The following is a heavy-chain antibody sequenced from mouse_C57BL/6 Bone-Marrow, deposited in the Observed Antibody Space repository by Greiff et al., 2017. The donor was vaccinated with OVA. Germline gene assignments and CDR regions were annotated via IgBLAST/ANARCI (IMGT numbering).Heavy chain of an antibody. CDR3: ASLYGIYAMDY. J-gene: IGHJ4*01. CDR2: ISNGGGST. CDR1: GFTFSDYY. Sequence: EVNVVESGGGLVQPGGSLKLSCAASGFTFSDYYMYWVRQTPEKRLEWVAYISNGGGSTYYPDTVKGRFTISRDNAKNTLYLQMSRLKSEDTAMYYCASLYGIYAMDYWGQGTSVTVSS. V-gene: IGHV5-12*01. D-gene: IGHD2-1*01.